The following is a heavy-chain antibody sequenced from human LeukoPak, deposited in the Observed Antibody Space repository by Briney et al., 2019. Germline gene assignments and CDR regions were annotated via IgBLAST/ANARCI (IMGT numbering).Heavy chain of an antibody. V-gene: IGHV4-59*01. CDR2: IYYSGTT. D-gene: IGHD1-26*01. Sequence: SETLSLTCTVSGGSISSYYWSWIRQPPGKGLEWIGYIYYSGTTDYNPSLKSRVTISVDTSNNQFSLKVSTVTAADTAVYYCARSSGAYRSFDYWGQGTLVPVSS. CDR1: GGSISSYY. J-gene: IGHJ4*02. CDR3: ARSSGAYRSFDY.